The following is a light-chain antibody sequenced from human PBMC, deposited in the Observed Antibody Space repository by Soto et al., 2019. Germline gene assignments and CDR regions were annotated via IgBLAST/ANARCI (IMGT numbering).Light chain of an antibody. CDR3: QQYNNWPPWA. CDR2: RAS. Sequence: IVMTQSPATLSLSPGERATLSCRASQTVNRNLAWYQQRPGQAPRLLVYRASTTATGVPARFSGSGSGTEFTLTISSLQSEDFAVYYCQQYNNWPPWAFGQGTKVEIK. J-gene: IGKJ1*01. V-gene: IGKV3-15*01. CDR1: QTVNRN.